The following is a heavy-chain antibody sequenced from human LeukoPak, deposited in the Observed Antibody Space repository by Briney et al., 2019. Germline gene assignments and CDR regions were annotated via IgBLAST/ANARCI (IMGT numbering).Heavy chain of an antibody. CDR1: GASISSHY. D-gene: IGHD3-10*01. CDR3: ARHTGGSGSYDWFDP. Sequence: TSETLSLTCAVSGASISSHYWSWIRQPPGKGLEWIGYVSNSGNSRYNPSLKSRVSMSVDTSKNQFSLNLRSVSAADTAVYYCARHTGGSGSYDWFDPWGQGTLVTVSS. CDR2: VSNSGNS. J-gene: IGHJ5*02. V-gene: IGHV4-59*11.